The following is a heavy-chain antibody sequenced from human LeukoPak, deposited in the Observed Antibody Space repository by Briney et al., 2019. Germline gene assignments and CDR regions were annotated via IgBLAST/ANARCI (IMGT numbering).Heavy chain of an antibody. V-gene: IGHV3-23*01. J-gene: IGHJ5*02. CDR2: ILADADGGRT. D-gene: IGHD4-17*01. Sequence: GGSLRLSCAASGFTFGGFTMAWVRQTPGKGLEWLSGILADADGGRTYSADSVKGRFTIYRDNSKNTLYFQMNNLRADDTAVYFCAKDLNSGDGRWEFDPWGQGTLVTV. CDR3: AKDLNSGDGRWEFDP. CDR1: GFTFGGFT.